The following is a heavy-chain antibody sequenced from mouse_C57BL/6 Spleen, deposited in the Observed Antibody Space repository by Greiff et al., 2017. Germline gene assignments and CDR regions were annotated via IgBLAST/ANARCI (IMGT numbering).Heavy chain of an antibody. Sequence: EVKLVESGGGLVKPGGSLKLSCAASGFTFSSYAMSWVRQTPEKRLEWVATISDGGSYTYYPDNVKGRFTISRDNAKKHLYLQMSHLKSEDTAMYYCAREGIYYDYDVGAMDYWGQGTSVTVSS. J-gene: IGHJ4*01. D-gene: IGHD2-4*01. CDR3: AREGIYYDYDVGAMDY. CDR2: ISDGGSYT. V-gene: IGHV5-4*01. CDR1: GFTFSSYA.